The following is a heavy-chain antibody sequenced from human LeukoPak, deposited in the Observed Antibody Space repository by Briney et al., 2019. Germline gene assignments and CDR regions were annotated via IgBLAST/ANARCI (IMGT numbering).Heavy chain of an antibody. CDR2: LYHSGTT. D-gene: IGHD3-22*01. J-gene: IGHJ5*02. CDR3: AREGSGSYYPNWFDP. V-gene: IGHV4-38-2*02. Sequence: PSETLSLTCNVSGYSISSGYYWGWIRQPPGKGLEWIGSLYHSGTTYYNPSLKSRVTISVDTSKNQFSLKLSSVTAADTAVYYCAREGSGSYYPNWFDPWGQGTLVTVSS. CDR1: GYSISSGYY.